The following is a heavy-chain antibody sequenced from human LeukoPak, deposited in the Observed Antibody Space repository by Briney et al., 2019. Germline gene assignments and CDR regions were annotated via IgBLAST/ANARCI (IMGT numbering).Heavy chain of an antibody. Sequence: GGSLRLSCVAYEFTFKYYSMHWLRQAPGKGLEWVSTINNVGSETYYADSVRGRFTTSRDNSKNTVYLQMNSLRVEDTAVYYWSKDGLCPETAFPTMVRVRGYFDYWGQGVLVSASS. D-gene: IGHD2-21*02. CDR3: SKDGLCPETAFPTMVRVRGYFDY. CDR2: INNVGSET. V-gene: IGHV3-23*01. CDR1: EFTFKYYS. J-gene: IGHJ4*02.